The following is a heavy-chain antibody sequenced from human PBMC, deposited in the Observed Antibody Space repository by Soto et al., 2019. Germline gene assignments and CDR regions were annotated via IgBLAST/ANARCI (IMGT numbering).Heavy chain of an antibody. V-gene: IGHV2-5*02. CDR2: IYGDDNK. CDR3: SHRLRSTFDC. CDR1: GFSLNTGGVA. Sequence: QITLKESGPTLVKPTQTLTLTCTFSGFSLNTGGVAVAWIRQSPGKALEWLAVIYGDDNKVYSPSLKSRLTLTKDTSKSQVVLSMTNMDPVDTATYFCSHRLRSTFDCWGQGTLVTVSS. J-gene: IGHJ4*02.